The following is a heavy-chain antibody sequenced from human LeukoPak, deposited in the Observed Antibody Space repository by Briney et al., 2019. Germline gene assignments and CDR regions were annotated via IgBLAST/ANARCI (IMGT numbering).Heavy chain of an antibody. J-gene: IGHJ4*02. D-gene: IGHD3-3*01. V-gene: IGHV4-4*02. CDR2: VHLDGRT. CDR3: AREGGFYLPLDY. CDR1: GGSVINTNW. Sequence: SQTLSLTCGVSGGSVINTNWWTWVRQPPGQGLEWIGEVHLDGRTNYNPSLESRLTMSVDVSENQVSLKLTSVTAADTAVYYCAREGGFYLPLDYSGQGTLVTVSS.